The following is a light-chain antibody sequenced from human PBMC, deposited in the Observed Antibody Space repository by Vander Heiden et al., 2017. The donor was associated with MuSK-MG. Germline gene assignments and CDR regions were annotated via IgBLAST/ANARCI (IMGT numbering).Light chain of an antibody. CDR2: DAS. J-gene: IGKJ1*01. CDR3: QKYNNAPRT. V-gene: IGKV1-27*01. CDR1: QDISNY. Sequence: DIQMTQSPSSLSASVGDRVTITCRASQDISNYLAWYQQKPGKVPKLLIYDASTLQPGVPSRFSGSASGTDFTLTISSLQPEDVATYYCQKYNNAPRTFGQWTKVELK.